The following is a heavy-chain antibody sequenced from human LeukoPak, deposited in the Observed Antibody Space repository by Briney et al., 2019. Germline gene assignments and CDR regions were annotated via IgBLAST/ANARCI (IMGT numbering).Heavy chain of an antibody. CDR1: GYTFTSYG. D-gene: IGHD3-9*01. CDR2: ISAYNGNT. J-gene: IGHJ5*02. Sequence: ASVMVSCKASGYTFTSYGISWVRQAPGQGLEWMGWISAYNGNTNSAQTLQGRVTMTTDTSTSTAYMELRSLRSDDTAVYYCARDRAKENIVTGYYIPWGQGTLVTVSS. V-gene: IGHV1-18*01. CDR3: ARDRAKENIVTGYYIP.